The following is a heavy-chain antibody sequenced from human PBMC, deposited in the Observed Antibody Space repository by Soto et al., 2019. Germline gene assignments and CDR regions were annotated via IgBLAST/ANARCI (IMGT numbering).Heavy chain of an antibody. Sequence: ASVKVSCKAPRDTFTSYYISWVRQAPRQGLEWMGVINPHGGSTAYAQKFKGRVTLTRDTSASTVYMEVSSLTSEDTAMYYCARSSGGNFGIIIEGTNWFAPWGQGTLVTVSS. CDR3: ARSSGGNFGIIIEGTNWFAP. J-gene: IGHJ5*02. CDR1: RDTFTSYY. D-gene: IGHD1-26*01. CDR2: INPHGGST. V-gene: IGHV1-46*01.